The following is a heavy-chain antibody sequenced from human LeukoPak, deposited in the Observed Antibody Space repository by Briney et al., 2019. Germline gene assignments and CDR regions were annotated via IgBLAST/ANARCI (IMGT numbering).Heavy chain of an antibody. CDR1: GFTFSSYW. Sequence: PGGSLRLSCAASGFTFSSYWMSWVPQAPGRGLGWVANIKQDGSEKYYVDSVKGRFTISRDNAKNSLYLQVNSLRAEDTAVYYCARDPYHNDDYVWEPLAEYFQHWGQGNLVTVSS. CDR3: ARDPYHNDDYVWEPLAEYFQH. CDR2: IKQDGSEK. D-gene: IGHD3-16*01. V-gene: IGHV3-7*01. J-gene: IGHJ1*01.